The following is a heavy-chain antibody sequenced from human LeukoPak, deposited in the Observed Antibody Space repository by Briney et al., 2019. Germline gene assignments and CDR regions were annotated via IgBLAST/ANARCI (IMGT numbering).Heavy chain of an antibody. Sequence: GGSLRLSCAASGFTVSSNYMSWVRQAPGKGLEWVSVIYSGGSTYYADSVKGRFTISRDNSKNSLYLRMNSLRTEDTALYYCAKDIPAGGARTFDIWGQGTMVTVSS. V-gene: IGHV3-53*05. D-gene: IGHD1-26*01. CDR2: IYSGGST. CDR3: AKDIPAGGARTFDI. J-gene: IGHJ3*02. CDR1: GFTVSSNY.